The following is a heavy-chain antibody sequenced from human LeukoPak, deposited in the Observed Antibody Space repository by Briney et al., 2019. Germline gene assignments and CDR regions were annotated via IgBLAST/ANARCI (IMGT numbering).Heavy chain of an antibody. Sequence: PAASVKVSCKASGYSFTSYGISWVRQAPGQGLEWMGWISDYNGNTKYAQKLQGRVTMTTDTSTSTADMGLRSLRSEDTAVYYCARDQGYADEYFQHWGQGTLVTVSS. J-gene: IGHJ1*01. CDR2: ISDYNGNT. D-gene: IGHD5-12*01. CDR1: GYSFTSYG. CDR3: ARDQGYADEYFQH. V-gene: IGHV1-18*01.